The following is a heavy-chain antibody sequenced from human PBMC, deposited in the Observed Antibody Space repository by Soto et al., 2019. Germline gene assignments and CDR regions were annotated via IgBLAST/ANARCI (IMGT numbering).Heavy chain of an antibody. V-gene: IGHV4-4*02. CDR2: ISHSGTS. D-gene: IGHD3-9*01. CDR1: GGSISSSHW. J-gene: IGHJ3*01. Sequence: QVQLQESGPGLVKPSGTLSLTRAVSGGSISSSHWWTWVRQSPGKGLEYIGEISHSGTSNSNPSHMSRVHPSVDKSKNPFSLTLTSVTAADTAVYYCARVVLTITRGAFDAWGQGTLVIVSS. CDR3: ARVVLTITRGAFDA.